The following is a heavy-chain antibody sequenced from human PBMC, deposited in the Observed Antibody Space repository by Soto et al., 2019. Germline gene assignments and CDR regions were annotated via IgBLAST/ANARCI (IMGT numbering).Heavy chain of an antibody. J-gene: IGHJ4*02. CDR1: GGTFSSYA. D-gene: IGHD1-7*01. V-gene: IGHV1-69*01. CDR3: AEACITETAVFSD. CDR2: IIPIFNTA. Sequence: QVQLVQSGAEVKKPGSSVRVSCKASGGTFSSYAINWVRQAPGQGLEWVGGIIPIFNTANYGPKFQGRVTITVDEPTSKAYMDLSSLRSEDTSVYYCAEACITETAVFSDWGQGTLVTVSS.